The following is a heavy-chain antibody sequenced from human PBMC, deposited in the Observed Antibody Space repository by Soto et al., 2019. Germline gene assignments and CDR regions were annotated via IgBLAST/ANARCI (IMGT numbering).Heavy chain of an antibody. CDR1: GGSINTDGLY. J-gene: IGHJ2*01. D-gene: IGHD3-10*01. V-gene: IGHV4-31*03. CDR2: IHYSGTT. Sequence: SETLSLTCTVSGGSINTDGLYWNWIRQHPGRGLEWIGSIHYSGTTFDSPSLKTRLSMSVDTSKNEFSLQLSSVTAADTAFYFCSXWSYIETNGFSYWFFELWGPGTLVTVSS. CDR3: SXWSYIETNGFSYWFFEL.